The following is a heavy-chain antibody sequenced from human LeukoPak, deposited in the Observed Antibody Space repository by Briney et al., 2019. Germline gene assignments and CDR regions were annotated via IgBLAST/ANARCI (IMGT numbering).Heavy chain of an antibody. D-gene: IGHD3-10*01. Sequence: GGSLRLSCAASGFTFSSYAMNWVRQAPGKGLEWVSAISGSGGSTYYADSVKGRFTISRDNAKNSLYLQMNSLRAEDTAVYYCARSGGSGSYYFPFDYWGQGTLVTVSS. J-gene: IGHJ4*02. CDR1: GFTFSSYA. CDR3: ARSGGSGSYYFPFDY. V-gene: IGHV3-23*01. CDR2: ISGSGGST.